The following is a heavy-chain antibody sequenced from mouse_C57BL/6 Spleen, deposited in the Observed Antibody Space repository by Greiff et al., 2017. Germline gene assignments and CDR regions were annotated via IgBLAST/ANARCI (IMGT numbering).Heavy chain of an antibody. V-gene: IGHV14-4*01. CDR1: GFNIKDDY. D-gene: IGHD2-1*01. J-gene: IGHJ1*03. Sequence: VQLQQSGAELVRPGASVKLSCTASGFNIKDDYMHWVKQRPEQGLEWIGWIDPENGATEYASKFQGKATITADTSSNTAYLQLSSLTSEDTAVYYCTTRGNSWYLDVWGKGTTVTVSS. CDR2: IDPENGAT. CDR3: TTRGNSWYLDV.